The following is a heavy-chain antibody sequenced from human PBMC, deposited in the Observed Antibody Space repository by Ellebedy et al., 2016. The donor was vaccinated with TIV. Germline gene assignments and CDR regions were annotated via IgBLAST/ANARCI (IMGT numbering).Heavy chain of an antibody. J-gene: IGHJ4*02. CDR2: IKSKTDGGTT. Sequence: GESLKISXAASGFTFSNAWMSCVRQAPGKGLEWVGRIKSKTDGGTTDYAAPVKGRFTISRDDSKNTLYLQMNSLKTEDTAVYYCTTRQMRYSSGWYESNYFDYWGQGTLVTVSS. CDR3: TTRQMRYSSGWYESNYFDY. D-gene: IGHD6-19*01. CDR1: GFTFSNAW. V-gene: IGHV3-15*01.